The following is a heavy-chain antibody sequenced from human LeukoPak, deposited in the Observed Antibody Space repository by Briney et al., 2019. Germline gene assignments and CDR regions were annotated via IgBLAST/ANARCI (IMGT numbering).Heavy chain of an antibody. J-gene: IGHJ4*02. V-gene: IGHV1-18*04. CDR1: GYTFTGYG. Sequence: ASVKVSCKASGYTFTGYGISWVRQAPGQGLEWMGWISAYNGDTNYAQKLQGRVTMTTDTSTSTAYMELRSLRPDDTAVYYCARDEDIWFGECHFDYWGQGTLVTVSS. CDR3: ARDEDIWFGECHFDY. D-gene: IGHD3-10*01. CDR2: ISAYNGDT.